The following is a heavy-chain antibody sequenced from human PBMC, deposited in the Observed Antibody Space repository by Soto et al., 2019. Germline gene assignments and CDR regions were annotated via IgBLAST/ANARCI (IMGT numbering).Heavy chain of an antibody. D-gene: IGHD2-2*01. Sequence: PGGSLRLSCAASGFTFRDYAMSWVRQAPGRGLEWVSGVSNSGSSTYYADSVRGRFTISRDSDKNTLFLQMNSLRAEDTAVYHCAKHSRQTTTCRGEAWGQGPRVTVSS. CDR2: VSNSGSST. J-gene: IGHJ5*02. V-gene: IGHV3-23*01. CDR1: GFTFRDYA. CDR3: AKHSRQTTTCRGEA.